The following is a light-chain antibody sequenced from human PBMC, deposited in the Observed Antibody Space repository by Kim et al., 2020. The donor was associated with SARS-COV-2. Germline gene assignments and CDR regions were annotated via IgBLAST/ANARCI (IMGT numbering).Light chain of an antibody. J-gene: IGKJ5*01. CDR3: QQYNSWPIT. V-gene: IGKV3-15*01. Sequence: VAPGEIAILSCGTSQSVSSNLAWYQQKPGPAPRLLIYGASTGATGIPARFSGSGSGTEFTLTISSLQSEDFAVYYCQQYNSWPITFGQGTRLEIK. CDR2: GAS. CDR1: QSVSSN.